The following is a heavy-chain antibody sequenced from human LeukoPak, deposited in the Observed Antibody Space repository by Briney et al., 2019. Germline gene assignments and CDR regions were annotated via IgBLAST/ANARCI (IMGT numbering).Heavy chain of an antibody. CDR2: ISSSGSTI. Sequence: GGSLRLSCAASGFTFSSYEMNWVRQAPGKGLEWVSYISSSGSTIYYADSVKGRFTISRDNAKNSLYLQMNSLRAEDTAVYYCARALSYYYGSGSYYFDYWGQGTLVTVPS. D-gene: IGHD3-10*01. CDR1: GFTFSSYE. V-gene: IGHV3-48*03. CDR3: ARALSYYYGSGSYYFDY. J-gene: IGHJ4*02.